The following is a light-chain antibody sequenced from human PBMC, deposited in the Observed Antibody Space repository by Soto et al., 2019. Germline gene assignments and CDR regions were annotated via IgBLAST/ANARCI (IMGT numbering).Light chain of an antibody. CDR3: LQYSTARGT. Sequence: VLTPSPGTLSLSPGDRATLSCRASQNVNSNYLAWYQQKPGQAPRLLIYGASRRATGIPDRFSGSGSGTDFTLTITRLEPEDLAVYYCLQYSTARGTFGQGTKVDIK. CDR1: QNVNSNY. V-gene: IGKV3-20*01. CDR2: GAS. J-gene: IGKJ1*01.